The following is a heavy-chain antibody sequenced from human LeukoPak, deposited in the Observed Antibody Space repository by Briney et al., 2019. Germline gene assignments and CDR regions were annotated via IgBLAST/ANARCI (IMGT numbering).Heavy chain of an antibody. V-gene: IGHV3-74*01. CDR1: RFTFSSSW. J-gene: IGHJ2*01. CDR3: ARDTGWYFDL. Sequence: GGSLRLSCTASRFTFSSSWMHWVRQPPGKGLVWVSRITGDGSSTIYADSVKGRFTISRDNAKNTLSLQMISLRAEDTAVYYCARDTGWYFDLWGRGTLVTLPS. D-gene: IGHD4-17*01. CDR2: ITGDGSST.